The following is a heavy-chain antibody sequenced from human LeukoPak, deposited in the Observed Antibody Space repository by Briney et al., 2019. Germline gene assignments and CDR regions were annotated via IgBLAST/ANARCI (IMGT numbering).Heavy chain of an antibody. D-gene: IGHD6-13*01. V-gene: IGHV1-18*01. Sequence: WINTYNGDTKFPQKLQDRVTMTSDTSTSTAYMELRSLRSDDTAVYFCARGGSSWSAEYFQHWGQGTLVTVSS. J-gene: IGHJ1*01. CDR2: INTYNGDT. CDR3: ARGGSSWSAEYFQH.